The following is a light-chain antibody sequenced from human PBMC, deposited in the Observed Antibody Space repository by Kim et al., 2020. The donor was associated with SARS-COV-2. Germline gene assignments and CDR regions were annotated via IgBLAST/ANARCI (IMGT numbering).Light chain of an antibody. V-gene: IGKV1-5*01. CDR1: HSISSW. J-gene: IGKJ1*01. CDR2: DAS. Sequence: DIQMTQSPSTLSASVGDRVTITCRASHSISSWLAWYQQKPGKAPKLLIYDASSLESGVPSRFSGSGSGTEFTLTISSLQPDDFATYCCQQKTFGQGTKVDIK. CDR3: QQKT.